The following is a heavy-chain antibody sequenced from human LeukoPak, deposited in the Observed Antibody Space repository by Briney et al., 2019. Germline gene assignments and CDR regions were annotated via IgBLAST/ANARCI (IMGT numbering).Heavy chain of an antibody. CDR3: AGDYNFLTGLNY. CDR2: IGRQGDSDAT. D-gene: IGHD3-9*01. V-gene: IGHV3-73*01. CDR1: GLTFSGSG. J-gene: IGHJ4*02. Sequence: GGSLRLSYAASGLTFSGSGIHWVRQASGKGLEWLGRIGRQGDSDATRYAASLKGKFTISRVDSRNTAYLQMNSLKTEDTAVYYCAGDYNFLTGLNYWGQGTLVTVSS.